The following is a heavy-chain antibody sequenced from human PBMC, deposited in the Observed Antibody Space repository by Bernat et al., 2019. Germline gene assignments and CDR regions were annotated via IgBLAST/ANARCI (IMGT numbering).Heavy chain of an antibody. CDR2: IKSKTDGGTT. V-gene: IGHV3-15*01. CDR3: TTVQGVRDPGFDY. Sequence: EVQLVESGGGLVKPGGSLRLSCAASGFTFSNAWMSWVRQAPGKGLEWVGRIKSKTDGGTTDYAAPVKGRFTISRDDAKNTLYLQMNSLKTEDTAVYYCTTVQGVRDPGFDYWGQGTLVTVSS. J-gene: IGHJ4*02. CDR1: GFTFSNAW. D-gene: IGHD3-10*01.